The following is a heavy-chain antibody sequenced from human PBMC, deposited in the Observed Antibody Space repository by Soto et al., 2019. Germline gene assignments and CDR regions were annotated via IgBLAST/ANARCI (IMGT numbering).Heavy chain of an antibody. CDR2: IYYSGST. Sequence: SETLSLTCTVAGGSSSSYDGSWIRQPPGKGLEWIGYIYYSGSTNYNPSLKRRVTFSVDTSKNRFSLKLTSVTAADTAVYYCARGLGGVSLDYFDLWGQGTLVTSP. CDR3: ARGLGGVSLDYFDL. V-gene: IGHV4-59*12. D-gene: IGHD3-16*01. CDR1: GGSSSSYD. J-gene: IGHJ4*02.